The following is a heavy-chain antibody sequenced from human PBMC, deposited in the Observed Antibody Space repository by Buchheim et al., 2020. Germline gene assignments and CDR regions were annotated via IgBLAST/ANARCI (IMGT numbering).Heavy chain of an antibody. CDR1: GFTFSSYG. D-gene: IGHD5-12*01. V-gene: IGHV3-33*01. J-gene: IGHJ5*02. Sequence: QVKLVESGGGVVQSGRSLRLSCAASGFTFSSYGMHWVRQAPGKGLEWVAVIWYDGNKKYYADSVKGRFTISRDNSKKTLYLQMNSLRAKDTAVYYCARALSGYETWFDPWGQGTL. CDR3: ARALSGYETWFDP. CDR2: IWYDGNKK.